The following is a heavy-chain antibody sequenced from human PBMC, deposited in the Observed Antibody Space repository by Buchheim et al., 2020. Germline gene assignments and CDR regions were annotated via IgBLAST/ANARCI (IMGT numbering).Heavy chain of an antibody. D-gene: IGHD3-10*01. J-gene: IGHJ6*02. CDR2: INPSGGST. Sequence: QVQLVQSGAEVKKPGASVKVSCKASGYTFTSYYMHWVRQAPGQGLEWMGIINPSGGSTSSAQKFQGRVTMTRDTSTSTVYMELSSLRSEDTAVYYCARYPLWFGELLKTYGMDVWGQGTT. V-gene: IGHV1-46*01. CDR1: GYTFTSYY. CDR3: ARYPLWFGELLKTYGMDV.